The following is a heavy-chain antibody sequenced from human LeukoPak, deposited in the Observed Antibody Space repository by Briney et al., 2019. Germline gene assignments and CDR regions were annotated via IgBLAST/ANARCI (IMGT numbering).Heavy chain of an antibody. CDR3: ARTYGSGNKYYFYMDV. J-gene: IGHJ6*03. Sequence: SETLSLTCTVSGGSISSGGYYWSWIRQHPGKGLEWTGYIYYSGSTYYNPSLKSRVTISVDTSKNQFSLKLRSVTAADTAVYYCARTYGSGNKYYFYMDVWGKGTTVTVSS. CDR1: GGSISSGGYY. V-gene: IGHV4-31*03. D-gene: IGHD3-10*01. CDR2: IYYSGST.